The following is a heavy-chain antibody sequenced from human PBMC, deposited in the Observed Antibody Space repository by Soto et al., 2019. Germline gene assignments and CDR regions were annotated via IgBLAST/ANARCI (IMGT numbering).Heavy chain of an antibody. D-gene: IGHD6-13*01. Sequence: SETLSLTCAVYGGSFSGYYWSWIRQPPGKGLEWIGEINHSGSTNYNPSLKSRVTISVDTSKNQFSLKLSSVTAADTAVYYCARGRGSSWFAFGIWGQGTMVTVSS. CDR2: INHSGST. CDR1: GGSFSGYY. V-gene: IGHV4-34*01. J-gene: IGHJ3*02. CDR3: ARGRGSSWFAFGI.